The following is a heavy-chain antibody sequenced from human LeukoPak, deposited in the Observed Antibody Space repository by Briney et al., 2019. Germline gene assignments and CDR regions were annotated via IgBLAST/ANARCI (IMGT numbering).Heavy chain of an antibody. J-gene: IGHJ4*02. CDR3: VREYVGGTFDY. V-gene: IGHV1-46*01. CDR1: GYTFTNYY. Sequence: ASVKVSCKTSGYTFTNYYIHWVRQTPGQGLEWMGVIYPTGGETDPAQRFRGRFTVTRDLSTSTVYMELSSLRFEDTAVYYCVREYVGGTFDYWGLGTLVTVSA. D-gene: IGHD3-10*02. CDR2: IYPTGGET.